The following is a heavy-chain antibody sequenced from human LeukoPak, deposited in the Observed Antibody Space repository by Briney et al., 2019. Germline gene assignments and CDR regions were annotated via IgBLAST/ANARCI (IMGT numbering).Heavy chain of an antibody. D-gene: IGHD6-19*01. Sequence: SETLSLTCTVSGGSINSYFWSWIRQPPGRGLEWIGYIYYSGSTNYNPSLKSRVTVSVDTSKSQFSLKLSSVTAADTALYYCARRYSGAWYFDYWGQGTLVTVSS. CDR1: GGSINSYF. V-gene: IGHV4-59*01. J-gene: IGHJ4*02. CDR3: ARRYSGAWYFDY. CDR2: IYYSGST.